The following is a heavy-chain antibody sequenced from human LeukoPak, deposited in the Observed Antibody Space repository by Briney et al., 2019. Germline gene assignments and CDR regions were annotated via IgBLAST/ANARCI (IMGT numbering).Heavy chain of an antibody. Sequence: ASVKVSCKASGYTFTDYYMHWVRQAPGQGLEWMGWINPNSGGTNYAQKLQGRVTMTRDTSISTAYMELSRLRSDDTAVYYCARASYYYDSSGYPGYYCDYWGQGTLVTVSS. D-gene: IGHD3-22*01. CDR1: GYTFTDYY. CDR2: INPNSGGT. J-gene: IGHJ4*02. V-gene: IGHV1-2*02. CDR3: ARASYYYDSSGYPGYYCDY.